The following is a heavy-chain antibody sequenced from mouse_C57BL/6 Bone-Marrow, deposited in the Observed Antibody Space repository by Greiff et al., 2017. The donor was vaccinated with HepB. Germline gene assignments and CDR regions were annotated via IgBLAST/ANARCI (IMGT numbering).Heavy chain of an antibody. CDR2: IYPGSVST. Sequence: QVQLQQPGAELVKPGASVKMSCKASGYTFTSYWITWVKQRPGQGLEWIGDIYPGSVSTNYNEKFKSKATLTVDTSSSTAYMQLSSLTSEDSAVYYCARTAHYYGSSYWYFDVWGTGTTVTVSS. V-gene: IGHV1-55*01. CDR3: ARTAHYYGSSYWYFDV. J-gene: IGHJ1*03. CDR1: GYTFTSYW. D-gene: IGHD1-1*01.